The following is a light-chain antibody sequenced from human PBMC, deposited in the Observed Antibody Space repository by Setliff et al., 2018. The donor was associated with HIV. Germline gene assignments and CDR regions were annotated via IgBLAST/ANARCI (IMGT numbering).Light chain of an antibody. CDR1: SSNVGDNA. Sequence: QSVLTQPPSASGAPGQRVTISCSGSSSNVGDNAVSWYQQLPGTAPKLLIYMTYLRPSGVPARFSGSKSGTSASLAISGLQSEDEADYYCASWDDSLNGYVFGTGTKVTVL. V-gene: IGLV1-44*01. J-gene: IGLJ1*01. CDR3: ASWDDSLNGYV. CDR2: MTY.